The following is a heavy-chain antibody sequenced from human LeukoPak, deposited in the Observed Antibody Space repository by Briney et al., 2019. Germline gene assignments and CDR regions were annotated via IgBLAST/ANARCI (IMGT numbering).Heavy chain of an antibody. CDR3: AKDLGDPFNYYYYGMDV. CDR1: GFTFSSYG. Sequence: GGSLRLSCAASGFTFSSYGMHWVRQAPGKGLEWVAVIWYDGSNKYYADSVKGRFTISRDNSKNTLYLQMNSLRAEDTAVYYCAKDLGDPFNYYYYGMDVWGQGTTVTVSS. CDR2: IWYDGSNK. J-gene: IGHJ6*02. D-gene: IGHD2-21*01. V-gene: IGHV3-33*06.